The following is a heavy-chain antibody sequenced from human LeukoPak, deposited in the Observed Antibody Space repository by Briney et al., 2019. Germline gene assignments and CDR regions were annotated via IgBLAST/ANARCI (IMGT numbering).Heavy chain of an antibody. CDR2: INHSGST. D-gene: IGHD6-13*01. CDR1: GGSFSGYY. Sequence: SETLSLTCAVYGGSFSGYYWSWIRQPPGKGLERIGEINHSGSTNYNPSLKSRVTISVDTSKNQFSLKLSSVTAADTAVYYCARVPHPRRRIAAAGTGGGYFDYWGQGTLVTVSS. V-gene: IGHV4-34*01. J-gene: IGHJ4*02. CDR3: ARVPHPRRRIAAAGTGGGYFDY.